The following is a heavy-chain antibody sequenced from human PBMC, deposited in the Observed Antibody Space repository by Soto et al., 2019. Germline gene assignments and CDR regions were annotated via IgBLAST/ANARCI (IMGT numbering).Heavy chain of an antibody. CDR3: ARWAAARLNWFDP. V-gene: IGHV5-51*01. CDR2: IYPGDSDT. CDR1: GYSFTSDW. J-gene: IGHJ5*02. Sequence: PVESLKISCKGSGYSFTSDWIGWLRQMPGKGLEWMGIIYPGDSDTRYSPSFQGQVTISADKSISTAYLQWSSLKASDTAMYYCARWAAARLNWFDPWGQGTLVTVSS. D-gene: IGHD6-6*01.